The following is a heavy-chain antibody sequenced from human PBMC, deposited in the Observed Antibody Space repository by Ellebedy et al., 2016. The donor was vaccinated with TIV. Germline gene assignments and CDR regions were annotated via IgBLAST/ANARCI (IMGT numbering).Heavy chain of an antibody. Sequence: MPGGSLRLSCTVSGGSVSSDHWSWIRQPPGKGLEWIGNEGGTTYYNPSLKSRVTMSVDAFKNQFSLKLTSVTAADTAVYYCAKYNAGGGGRGVWGQGTMATVSS. V-gene: IGHV4-59*08. CDR1: GGSVSSDH. D-gene: IGHD1-14*01. CDR3: AKYNAGGGGRGV. J-gene: IGHJ3*01. CDR2: NEGGTT.